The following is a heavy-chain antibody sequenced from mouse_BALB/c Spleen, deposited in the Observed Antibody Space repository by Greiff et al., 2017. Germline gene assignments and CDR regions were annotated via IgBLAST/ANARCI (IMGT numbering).Heavy chain of an antibody. D-gene: IGHD2-14*01. CDR1: GFTFSSYG. J-gene: IGHJ4*01. V-gene: IGHV5-6*01. CDR3: ARRVRQDYYAMDY. Sequence: EVQVVESGGDLVKPGGSLKLSCAASGFTFSSYGMSWVRQTPEKRLEWVATISDGGSYTYYPDSVKGRFTISRDNAKNNLYLQMSSLKSEDTAMYYCARRVRQDYYAMDYWGQGTSVTVSS. CDR2: ISDGGSYT.